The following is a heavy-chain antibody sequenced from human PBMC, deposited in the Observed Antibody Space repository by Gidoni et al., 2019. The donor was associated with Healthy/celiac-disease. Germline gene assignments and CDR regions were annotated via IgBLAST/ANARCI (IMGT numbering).Heavy chain of an antibody. CDR3: ARVGDASSWHLFDAFDI. CDR2: TYYRSKWYN. CDR1: GDSVPSNSAA. Sequence: QVQLQQSGPGLVKPSQTLSLTCAISGDSVPSNSAAWNWIRQSPSRGLEWLGRTYYRSKWYNDYAVSVKSRITINPDTSKNQFSLQLNSVTPEDTAVYYCARVGDASSWHLFDAFDIWGQGTMVTVSS. D-gene: IGHD6-13*01. V-gene: IGHV6-1*01. J-gene: IGHJ3*02.